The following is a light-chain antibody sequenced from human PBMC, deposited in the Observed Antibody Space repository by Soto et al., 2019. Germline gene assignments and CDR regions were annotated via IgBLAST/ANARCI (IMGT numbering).Light chain of an antibody. J-gene: IGLJ1*01. CDR3: SSYAGSSDIV. V-gene: IGLV2-8*01. CDR1: SSDVGGYNF. Sequence: QSVLTQPPSASGSPGQSVTISCTGTSSDVGGYNFVSWYQQHPGRAPKLIISAVTNRPSGVPDRFSGSKSGNTASLTVSGLQADDEADYDCSSYAGSSDIVFGTGTKVTVL. CDR2: AVT.